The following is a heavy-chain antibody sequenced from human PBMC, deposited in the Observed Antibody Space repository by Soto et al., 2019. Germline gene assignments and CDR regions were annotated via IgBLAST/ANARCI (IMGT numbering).Heavy chain of an antibody. CDR2: ISGSGGST. CDR1: GFTFSSYA. V-gene: IGHV3-23*01. J-gene: IGHJ4*02. CDR3: AKIGDSSSSADRASYYFDY. Sequence: GGSLRLSCAASGFTFSSYAMSWVRQAPGKGLEWVSAISGSGGSTYYADSVKGRFTISRDNSKNTLYLQMNSLRAEDTAVFYCAKIGDSSSSADRASYYFDYWGQGTLVTVSS. D-gene: IGHD6-6*01.